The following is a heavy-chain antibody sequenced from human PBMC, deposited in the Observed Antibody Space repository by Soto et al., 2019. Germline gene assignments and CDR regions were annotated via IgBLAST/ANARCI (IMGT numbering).Heavy chain of an antibody. V-gene: IGHV1-69*13. D-gene: IGHD2-2*01. J-gene: IGHJ6*01. Sequence: VKVSCKASGGTFSSYAISWVRQAPGQGLEWMGGIIPIFGTANYAQKFQGRVTITADESTSTAYMELSSLRSEDTAVYYCASLGYCSSTSCSIQIGYYYGMEVWGQGTTVTVSS. CDR2: IIPIFGTA. CDR1: GGTFSSYA. CDR3: ASLGYCSSTSCSIQIGYYYGMEV.